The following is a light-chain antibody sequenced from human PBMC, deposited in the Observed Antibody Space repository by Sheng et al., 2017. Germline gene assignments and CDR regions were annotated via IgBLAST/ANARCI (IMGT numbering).Light chain of an antibody. CDR1: QGINNY. CDR3: QTYSSGPLS. V-gene: IGKV1-27*01. CDR2: AAS. Sequence: DIQMTQSPSSLSASLGDRVNITCRASQGINNYLAWYQQEPGQVPRLLIYAASTLQSGVPSRFSGSGSGTDFTLTISSLQPEDVGIYYCQTYSSGPLSFGGGTKVEI. J-gene: IGKJ4*01.